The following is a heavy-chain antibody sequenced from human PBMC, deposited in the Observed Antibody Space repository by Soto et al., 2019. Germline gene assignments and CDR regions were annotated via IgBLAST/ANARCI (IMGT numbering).Heavy chain of an antibody. CDR1: GYIFTRYW. J-gene: IGHJ3*01. CDR3: ARPRISPSSDHFDV. D-gene: IGHD6-6*01. V-gene: IGHV5-51*01. Sequence: GERRKSYGNGSGYIFTRYWIGWVRQMPGKGLEWMGMIYPGDSDTRYRPSFQGQVTISADKSISTAYLQWGSLKASDTAMYYCARPRISPSSDHFDVWGQGTIVPVSS. CDR2: IYPGDSDT.